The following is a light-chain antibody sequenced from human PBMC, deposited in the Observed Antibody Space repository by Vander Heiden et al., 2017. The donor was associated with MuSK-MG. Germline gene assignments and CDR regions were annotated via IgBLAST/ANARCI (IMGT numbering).Light chain of an antibody. J-gene: IGLJ2*01. Sequence: SALTPPASVSGSPGQSITISCTGTSSDVGSYNLVSWYQHHPGKAPKLMIYEGSKRPSGISNRFSGSKSGNTASLTISGLQAEDEADYYCCSYAGSSSVVFGGGTKLTVL. CDR1: SSDVGSYNL. V-gene: IGLV2-23*01. CDR2: EGS. CDR3: CSYAGSSSVV.